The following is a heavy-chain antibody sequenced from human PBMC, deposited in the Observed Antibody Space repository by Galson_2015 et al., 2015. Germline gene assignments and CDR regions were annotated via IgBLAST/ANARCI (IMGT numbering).Heavy chain of an antibody. J-gene: IGHJ1*01. V-gene: IGHV3-23*01. CDR1: GFAFSSYA. CDR3: AKDPDCTSGGTEYFQH. D-gene: IGHD2-21*02. CDR2: ISGSGGST. Sequence: SLRLSCAASGFAFSSYAMSWVRQAPGKGLEWVSAISGSGGSTYYADSVKGRFTISRDNSKNTLYLQMNSLRAEDTAVYYCAKDPDCTSGGTEYFQHWGQGTLVTVTS.